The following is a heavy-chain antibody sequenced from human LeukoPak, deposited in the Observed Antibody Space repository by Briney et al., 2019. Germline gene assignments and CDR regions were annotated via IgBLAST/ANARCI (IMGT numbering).Heavy chain of an antibody. CDR3: ARYRYCSSANCYGDY. CDR2: IKPDGSGG. CDR1: GFTFSTYY. D-gene: IGHD2-2*01. Sequence: PGGSLRLSCAASGFTFSTYYMSWVRQAPGKGLEWVANIKPDGSGGYYVDSVKGRFTISRDNAKNSLYLQMNSLRAEDTAVYYCARYRYCSSANCYGDYWGQGTLVTVSS. V-gene: IGHV3-7*03. J-gene: IGHJ4*02.